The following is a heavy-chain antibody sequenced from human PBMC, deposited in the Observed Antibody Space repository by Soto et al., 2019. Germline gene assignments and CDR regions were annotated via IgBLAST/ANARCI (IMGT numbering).Heavy chain of an antibody. CDR1: GFIFSDHY. CDR3: TRISLVGATGRRYFDS. CDR2: IKNKANSYTT. Sequence: VQLVESGGGLVQPGGSLRLSCAASGFIFSDHYMDWVRQAPGKGLEWVGRIKNKANSYTTEYAASVKGRFTISRDDSNTSLYMQMNSLKTEDTAVYYCTRISLVGATGRRYFDSWGQGTLRTVSS. V-gene: IGHV3-72*01. D-gene: IGHD1-26*01. J-gene: IGHJ4*02.